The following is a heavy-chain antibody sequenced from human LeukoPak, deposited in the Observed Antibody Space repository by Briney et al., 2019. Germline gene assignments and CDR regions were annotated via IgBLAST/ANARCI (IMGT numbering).Heavy chain of an antibody. V-gene: IGHV3-48*03. CDR3: AGLVLDY. CDR1: GFTLRSYE. J-gene: IGHJ4*02. Sequence: GGSLRLSCAASGFTLRSYEMTWVRQAPGEWLGWVSYISGSGSTIYYTDSVKGRFTISRANAKNSLYLQMNSLRAEDTAVYYCAGLVLDYWGQGTLVTVSS. CDR2: ISGSGSTI. D-gene: IGHD6-19*01.